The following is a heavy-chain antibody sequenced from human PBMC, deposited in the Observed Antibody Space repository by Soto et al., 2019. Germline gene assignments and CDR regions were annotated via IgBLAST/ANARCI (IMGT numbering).Heavy chain of an antibody. J-gene: IGHJ4*02. CDR1: GFVFSEST. V-gene: IGHV3-64D*06. CDR3: VKQAHGLDGVAFDY. Sequence: PGGSLRLSCSASGFVFSESTTYFFRHVPGKGLEAISAVSTSGRSTYYADSVKDRFTISRDNSKNTLFLQMGSLRPEDTAIYYCVKQAHGLDGVAFDYWGQGTQVTVSS. D-gene: IGHD2-15*01. CDR2: VSTSGRST.